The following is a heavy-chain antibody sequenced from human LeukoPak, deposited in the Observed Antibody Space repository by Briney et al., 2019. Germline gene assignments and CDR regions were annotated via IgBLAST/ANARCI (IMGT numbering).Heavy chain of an antibody. D-gene: IGHD3-3*01. CDR3: AKLYYDFWSGYSGFYFDY. CDR2: ISGSGGST. V-gene: IGHV3-23*01. CDR1: GFTLNSYA. Sequence: GGSLRLSCAASGFTLNSYAMTWVRQAPGKGLEWVSAISGSGGSTYYADSVKGRFTISRDNSKNTLYLQMNSLRAEDTAVYYCAKLYYDFWSGYSGFYFDYWGQGTLVTVSS. J-gene: IGHJ4*02.